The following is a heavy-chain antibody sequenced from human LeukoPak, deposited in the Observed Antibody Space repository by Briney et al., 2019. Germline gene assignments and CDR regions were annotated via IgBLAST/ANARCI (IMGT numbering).Heavy chain of an antibody. CDR2: ISAYDGNT. CDR1: GYTFTSYG. J-gene: IGHJ4*02. CDR3: ARDLGVGARGGSYYFDY. V-gene: IGHV1-18*01. Sequence: ASVKVSCKASGYTFTSYGISWVRQAPGQGLEWMGWISAYDGNTNYAQKFQGRVTITTDESTSTAYMELSSLRSEDTAVYYCARDLGVGARGGSYYFDYWGQGTLVTVSS. D-gene: IGHD1-26*01.